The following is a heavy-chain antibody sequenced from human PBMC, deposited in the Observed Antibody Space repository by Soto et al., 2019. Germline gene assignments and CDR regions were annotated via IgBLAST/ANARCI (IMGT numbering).Heavy chain of an antibody. D-gene: IGHD6-13*01. CDR3: ARAIPPGYSSSWYPNYYYYYGMDV. J-gene: IGHJ6*02. CDR2: INPNSGGT. CDR1: GYTFTGYY. Sequence: ASVKVSCKASGYTFTGYYMHWVRQAPGQGLEWMGWINPNSGGTNYAQKFQGWVTMTRDTSISTAYMELSRLRSDDTAVYYCARAIPPGYSSSWYPNYYYYYGMDVWGQGTTVTVSS. V-gene: IGHV1-2*04.